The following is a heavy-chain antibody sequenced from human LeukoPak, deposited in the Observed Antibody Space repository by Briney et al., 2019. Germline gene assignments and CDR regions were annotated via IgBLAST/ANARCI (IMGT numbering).Heavy chain of an antibody. CDR3: TRGPIHLCKHNGVDV. J-gene: IGHJ6*02. V-gene: IGHV3-49*04. Sequence: PGGSLRLSCRTSGFTFRNHAMSWVRQAPGKGLEWVGSIRSQAYRGTHEYSASVQGRFTISRDDSGGFAYLHMNSLKTEDTALYDCTRGPIHLCKHNGVDVWGQGTTVTVSS. CDR1: GFTFRNHA. CDR2: IRSQAYRGTH. D-gene: IGHD5-18*01.